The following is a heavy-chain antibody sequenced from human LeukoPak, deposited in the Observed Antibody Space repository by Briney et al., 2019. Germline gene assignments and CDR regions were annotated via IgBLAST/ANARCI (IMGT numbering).Heavy chain of an antibody. J-gene: IGHJ4*02. CDR2: IIPMFGTA. V-gene: IGHV1-69*06. Sequence: SVKVSCKASGGTFISFAINWVRQAPGQGLEWVGGIIPMFGTANYAQKFQDRVTITADKSTSTAYLELSSLRSEDTALYYCAATSLWLAYCSADCYDHFDYWGQGTLVTVSS. CDR3: AATSLWLAYCSADCYDHFDY. D-gene: IGHD2-21*02. CDR1: GGTFISFA.